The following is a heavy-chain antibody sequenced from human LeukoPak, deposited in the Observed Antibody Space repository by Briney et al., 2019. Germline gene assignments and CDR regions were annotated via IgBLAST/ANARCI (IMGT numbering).Heavy chain of an antibody. J-gene: IGHJ4*02. D-gene: IGHD5-12*01. CDR3: ASPQSFGGYHFNY. Sequence: SVKVSCKASGGTFSSYAISWVRQAPGQGLEWMGGIIPIFGTANYAQKFQGRVTITADESTSTAYMELSSLRSEDTAVYYCASPQSFGGYHFNYWGQGTLVTVSS. CDR1: GGTFSSYA. V-gene: IGHV1-69*13. CDR2: IIPIFGTA.